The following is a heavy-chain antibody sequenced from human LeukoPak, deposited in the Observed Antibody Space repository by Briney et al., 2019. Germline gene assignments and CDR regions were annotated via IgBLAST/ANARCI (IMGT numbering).Heavy chain of an antibody. CDR3: ARDWDYYDSSAITGAFDI. D-gene: IGHD3-22*01. V-gene: IGHV3-9*01. CDR1: GFTFDDYA. CDR2: ISWNSGSI. Sequence: GGSLRLSCAASGFTFDDYAMHWVRQAPGKGLEWVSGISWNSGSIGYADSVKGRFTISRDNAKNSLYLQMNSLRAEDTAVYYCARDWDYYDSSAITGAFDIWGQGTMVTV. J-gene: IGHJ3*02.